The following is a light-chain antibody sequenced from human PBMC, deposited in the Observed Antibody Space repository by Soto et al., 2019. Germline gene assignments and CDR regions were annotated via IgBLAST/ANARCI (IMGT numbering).Light chain of an antibody. J-gene: IGKJ1*01. CDR2: GAS. CDR3: QHYNAFPWP. V-gene: IGKV1-5*01. CDR1: QSIRNW. Sequence: DIQMTQTTSTLSASVGDRVTITCRASQSIRNWLAWYQDKPGKAPKLLIYGASSLESGVPSRFSGSGSGTEFTLTIGGLQPDDFATYYCQHYNAFPWPFGQGTNVDIK.